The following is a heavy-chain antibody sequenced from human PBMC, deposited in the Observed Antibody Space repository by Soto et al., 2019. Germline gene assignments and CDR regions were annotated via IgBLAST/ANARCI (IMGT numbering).Heavy chain of an antibody. CDR3: ASGAIFGVVPSGGFDP. CDR2: IIPIFGTA. V-gene: IGHV1-69*13. D-gene: IGHD3-3*01. J-gene: IGHJ5*02. CDR1: GGTFSSYA. Sequence: SVKVSCKASGGTFSSYAISWVRQAPGQGLEWMGGIIPIFGTANYAQKFQGRVTITADESTSTAYMELSSLRSEDTAVYYCASGAIFGVVPSGGFDPWGQGTLVTVSS.